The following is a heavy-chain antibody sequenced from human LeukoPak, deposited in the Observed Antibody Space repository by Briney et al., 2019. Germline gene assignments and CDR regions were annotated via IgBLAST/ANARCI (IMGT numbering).Heavy chain of an antibody. CDR2: ISSSSSYI. CDR1: GFTFSSYS. J-gene: IGHJ4*02. Sequence: PGGSLRLSCAASGFTFSSYSMNWVRQAPGKGLEWVSSISSSSSYIYYADSVKGRFTISRDNSKNTLYLQMNSLRAEDTAVYYCARDRTPTGIAAAGYFDYWGQGTLVTVSS. V-gene: IGHV3-21*01. CDR3: ARDRTPTGIAAAGYFDY. D-gene: IGHD6-13*01.